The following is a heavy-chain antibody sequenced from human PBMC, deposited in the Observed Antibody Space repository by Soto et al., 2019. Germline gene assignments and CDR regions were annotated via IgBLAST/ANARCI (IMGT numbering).Heavy chain of an antibody. CDR1: GFTFSSYA. Sequence: GGSLRLSCAASGFTFSSYAMSWVRQAPGKGLEWVSAISGSGGSTYYADSVKGRFTISRDNSKNTLYLQMNSLRAEDTAVYYCAKGPLISRVVPYYFDYWGQGTLVTVSS. V-gene: IGHV3-23*01. CDR2: ISGSGGST. CDR3: AKGPLISRVVPYYFDY. D-gene: IGHD3-3*02. J-gene: IGHJ4*02.